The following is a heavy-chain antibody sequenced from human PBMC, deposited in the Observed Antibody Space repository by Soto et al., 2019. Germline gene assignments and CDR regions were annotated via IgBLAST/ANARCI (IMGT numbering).Heavy chain of an antibody. V-gene: IGHV1-18*01. CDR1: GYTFTSYA. CDR3: ARIDFGDRHPIDY. D-gene: IGHD3-3*01. CDR2: INASNGNT. J-gene: IGHJ4*02. Sequence: ASVKVSCKASGYTFTSYAMHWVRQAPGQGLEWMGWINASNGNTKYAQKLQGRVTMTTDTSTSTAYMELRSLRSDDTAVYYYARIDFGDRHPIDYWGQGTLVTVSS.